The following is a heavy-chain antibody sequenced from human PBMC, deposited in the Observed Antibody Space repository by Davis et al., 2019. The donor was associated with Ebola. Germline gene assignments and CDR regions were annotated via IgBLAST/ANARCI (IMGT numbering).Heavy chain of an antibody. Sequence: GESLKISCAASGFTFSSYAMNWVRQAPGKGLEWVSSISPTSDFMPCADSVKGRFTISRDNAKNSLYLQMNSLRAEDTAVYYCASSFNWRYDYWGQGTLVTVSS. D-gene: IGHD1-20*01. CDR1: GFTFSSYA. CDR3: ASSFNWRYDY. CDR2: ISPTSDFM. J-gene: IGHJ4*02. V-gene: IGHV3-21*01.